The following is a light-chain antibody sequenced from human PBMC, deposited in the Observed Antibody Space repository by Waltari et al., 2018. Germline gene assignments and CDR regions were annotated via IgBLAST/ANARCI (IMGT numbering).Light chain of an antibody. CDR2: EVT. V-gene: IGLV2-8*01. Sequence: QSALTQPPSASGSPGQSVTISCTGTSGDVGGYNYVSWYQQHPDKTPKLIIYEVTKRTSGVPVRFSGSKPGNAASRTVSGLQAENEADYYSNSFAGSNTHVFGTVTKVTGL. CDR3: NSFAGSNTHV. J-gene: IGLJ1*01. CDR1: SGDVGGYNY.